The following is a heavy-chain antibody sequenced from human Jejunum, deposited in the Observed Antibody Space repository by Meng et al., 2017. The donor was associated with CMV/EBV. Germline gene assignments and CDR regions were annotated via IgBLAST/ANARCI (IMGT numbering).Heavy chain of an antibody. D-gene: IGHD4-17*01. Sequence: CTASRLTFSSYYFSLVRQAPGQGLECFSIIYSHDDTKYTDSVRGRFTISRDNSRNAVYLQMNSLRPQDTAVYYCTRAPTITTNFDSWGQGTLVTVSS. J-gene: IGHJ4*02. CDR1: RLTFSSYY. V-gene: IGHV3-66*02. CDR3: TRAPTITTNFDS. CDR2: IYSHDDT.